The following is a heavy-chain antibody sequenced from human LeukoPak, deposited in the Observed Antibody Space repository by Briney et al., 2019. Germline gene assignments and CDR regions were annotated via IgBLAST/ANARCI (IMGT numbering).Heavy chain of an antibody. CDR1: GFSLSTSGVG. V-gene: IGHV2-5*02. D-gene: IGHD3-10*02. CDR3: AHLGFNFGRGAFDI. J-gene: IGHJ3*02. CDR2: IYWDDDK. Sequence: SGPTLVNPTQTLTLTFAFSGFSLSTSGVGVGWIRQPPGRALECLALIYWDDDKRYSPSLKSRLTITKDTSKNQVVLTITNMDPVDTATYYCAHLGFNFGRGAFDIWGQGTVVTVSS.